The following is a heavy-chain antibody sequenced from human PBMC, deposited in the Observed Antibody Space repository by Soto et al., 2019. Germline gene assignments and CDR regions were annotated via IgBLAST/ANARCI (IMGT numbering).Heavy chain of an antibody. CDR3: ARIPVDTYMIYWSDP. J-gene: IGHJ5*02. V-gene: IGHV4-61*08. D-gene: IGHD3-16*01. CDR1: GDSVSSGDYY. CDR2: VYFSGST. Sequence: SETLSLTCSVSGDSVSSGDYYWSWIRQPPGKGLEWIGHVYFSGSTNYIPSLKSRLTMSVDTAKNQFSLKLSSVTAADTAVYYCARIPVDTYMIYWSDPWGQGTQVTVSS.